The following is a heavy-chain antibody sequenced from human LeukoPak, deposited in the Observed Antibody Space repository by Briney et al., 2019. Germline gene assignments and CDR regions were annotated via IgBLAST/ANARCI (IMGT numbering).Heavy chain of an antibody. V-gene: IGHV4-34*01. CDR3: AQGKVTRDCYYDL. Sequence: SETLPLTCTVYGRSFSDFHWSWIRLPPGEGLDWIGEINHSGNTNYNPSLKSRVTISIDTSKNQFSLKLRSVTGADTAVYYCAQGKVTRDCYYDLWGRGNLVTVSS. CDR2: INHSGNT. CDR1: GRSFSDFH. D-gene: IGHD4-17*01. J-gene: IGHJ2*01.